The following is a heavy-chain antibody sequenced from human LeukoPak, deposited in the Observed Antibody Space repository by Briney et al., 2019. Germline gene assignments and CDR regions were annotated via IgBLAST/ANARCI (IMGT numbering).Heavy chain of an antibody. D-gene: IGHD3-22*01. CDR1: GGSISGYY. CDR3: ARVNWSASYYYDSSGYYYSDY. J-gene: IGHJ4*02. V-gene: IGHV4-59*08. CDR2: IYYTGST. Sequence: SETLSLTCTVSGGSISGYYWSWIRQPPGKGLEWIGYIYYTGSTNHNPSLKSRVTISVDTSKNQFSLKLSSVTAADTAVYYCARVNWSASYYYDSSGYYYSDYWGQGTLVTVSS.